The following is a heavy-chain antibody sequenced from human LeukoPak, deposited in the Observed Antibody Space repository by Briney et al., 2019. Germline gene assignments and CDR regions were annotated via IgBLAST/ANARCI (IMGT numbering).Heavy chain of an antibody. V-gene: IGHV3-23*01. CDR3: AKTDIVVVPAAMRGYYFDY. CDR2: ISGSGGST. CDR1: GFTFSSYA. J-gene: IGHJ4*01. D-gene: IGHD2-2*01. Sequence: PGGSLRLSCAASGFTFSSYAMSWVRQAPGKELEWVSAISGSGGSTYYADSVKGRFTISRDNSKNTLYLQMNSLRAEDTAAYYCAKTDIVVVPAAMRGYYFDYWGQGTLVTVSS.